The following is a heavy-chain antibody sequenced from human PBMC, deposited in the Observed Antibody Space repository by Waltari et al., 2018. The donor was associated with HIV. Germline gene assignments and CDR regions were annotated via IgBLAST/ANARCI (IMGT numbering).Heavy chain of an antibody. V-gene: IGHV3-21*02. CDR3: VADLGGSHDS. CDR1: GCTLSTYT. CDR2: ITSTSRSI. Sequence: MQLVESGGGLVKPGGSRSLSCATSGCTLSTYTMTWARQTPGKGLELISSITSTSRSIFYSDSTKGRFIISRDNAQNSLSLQMTSLTAEDTAVYFCVADLGGSHDSWGQGTLVTVSS. D-gene: IGHD1-26*01. J-gene: IGHJ4*02.